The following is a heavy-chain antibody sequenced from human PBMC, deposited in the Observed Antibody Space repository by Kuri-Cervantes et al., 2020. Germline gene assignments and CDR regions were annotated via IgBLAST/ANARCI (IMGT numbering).Heavy chain of an antibody. CDR2: IYYSGST. CDR3: ARGAQNLIGPGIAAAGPPDV. Sequence: SETLSLTCTVSGGSISSYYWSWIRQPPGKGLEWIGYIYYSGSTNYNPSLKSRVTISVDTSKKQFSLKLSSVAAADTAVYYCARGAQNLIGPGIAAAGPPDVWGKGTTVTVSS. D-gene: IGHD6-13*01. CDR1: GGSISSYY. V-gene: IGHV4-59*01. J-gene: IGHJ6*04.